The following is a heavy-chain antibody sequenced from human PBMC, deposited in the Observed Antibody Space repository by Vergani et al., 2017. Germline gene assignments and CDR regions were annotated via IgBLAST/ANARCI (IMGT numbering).Heavy chain of an antibody. J-gene: IGHJ4*02. CDR2: IYPADYDT. D-gene: IGHD1-1*01. CDR3: ARHTTYTDS. Sequence: EVALVQSGPEMRKPGESLKISCKGSEYSFGNYWIGWVRQMPGKGLEWMGIIYPADYDTSYSPSFPVQVTISADKSISTAFLQWDGLKATDTALYYCARHTTYTDSWGQGTLVTVSS. V-gene: IGHV5-51*01. CDR1: EYSFGNYW.